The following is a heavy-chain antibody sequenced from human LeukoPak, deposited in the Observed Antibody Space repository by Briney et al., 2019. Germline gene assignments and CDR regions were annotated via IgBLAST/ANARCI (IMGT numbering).Heavy chain of an antibody. Sequence: SETLSLTCAVYGGSFSGYYWSWIRQPPGKGLEWIGEINHSGSTNYNPSLKSRVTISVDTSKNQFSLKLSSVTAADTAVYYCARGAHYYDRSGYYRPYYFDYWGQGTLVTVSS. CDR3: ARGAHYYDRSGYYRPYYFDY. CDR1: GGSFSGYY. V-gene: IGHV4-34*01. J-gene: IGHJ4*02. D-gene: IGHD3-22*01. CDR2: INHSGST.